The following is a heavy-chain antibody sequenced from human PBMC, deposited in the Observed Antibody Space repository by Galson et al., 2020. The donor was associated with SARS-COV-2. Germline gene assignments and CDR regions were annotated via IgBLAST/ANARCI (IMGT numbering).Heavy chain of an antibody. CDR2: ISWHSGSI. CDR3: AKLARAAAGTSSDAFDI. CDR1: GFTFDDYA. V-gene: IGHV3-9*01. J-gene: IGHJ3*02. Sequence: SLKISCAASGFTFDDYAMHWVRQAPGKGLEWVSGISWHSGSIGYADSVKGRFTISRDNAKNSLYLQMNSLGAEDTALYYCAKLARAAAGTSSDAFDIWGQGTMVTVSS. D-gene: IGHD6-13*01.